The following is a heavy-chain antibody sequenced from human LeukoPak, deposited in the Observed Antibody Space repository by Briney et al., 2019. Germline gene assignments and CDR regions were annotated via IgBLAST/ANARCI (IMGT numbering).Heavy chain of an antibody. CDR1: GGSISSGGYY. V-gene: IGHV4-31*02. D-gene: IGHD6-13*01. CDR2: IYYSGST. CDR3: AREGVVSSPFDY. Sequence: SETLSLTCTVSGGSISSGGYYCNWIRQHPGKGLEWIGFIYYSGSTYYNPSLKSRVTISIDTSKNQFSLKLSSVTAADTAVYHCAREGVVSSPFDYWGQGTLVTVSS. J-gene: IGHJ4*02.